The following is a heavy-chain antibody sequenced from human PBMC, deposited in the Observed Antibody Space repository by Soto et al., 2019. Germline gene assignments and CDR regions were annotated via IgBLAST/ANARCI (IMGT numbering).Heavy chain of an antibody. D-gene: IGHD5-18*01. CDR2: IIPILGIA. Sequence: QVQLVQSGAEVKKPGSSVKVSCKASGGTFSSYTISWVRQAPGQGLEWMGRIIPILGIANYAQKFQGRVPITADKSTSTAYMELSRLRSEDTAVYYCARVGVQLWDNWGQGTLGTVSS. CDR1: GGTFSSYT. CDR3: ARVGVQLWDN. V-gene: IGHV1-69*02. J-gene: IGHJ4*02.